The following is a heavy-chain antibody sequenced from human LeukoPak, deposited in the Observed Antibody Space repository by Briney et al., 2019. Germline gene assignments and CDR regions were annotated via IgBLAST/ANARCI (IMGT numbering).Heavy chain of an antibody. CDR2: INPNSGGT. D-gene: IGHD5-18*01. J-gene: IGHJ4*02. V-gene: IGHV1-2*06. CDR3: ATIRLWQHGGVDY. CDR1: GYTFTGYY. Sequence: ASVKVSCKASGYTFTGYYMHWVRQAPGQGLEWMGRINPNSGGTNYAQKFQGRVTMTRDTSISTAYMELSRLRSDDTAVYYCATIRLWQHGGVDYWGQGTLVTVSS.